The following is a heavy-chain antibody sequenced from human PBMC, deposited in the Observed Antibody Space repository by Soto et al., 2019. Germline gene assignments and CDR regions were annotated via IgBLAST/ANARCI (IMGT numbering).Heavy chain of an antibody. CDR2: IVVGSGNT. CDR1: GFTFTSSA. CDR3: AADQSGTTGGSRYYYYYMDV. J-gene: IGHJ6*03. V-gene: IGHV1-58*02. D-gene: IGHD1-1*01. Sequence: GASVKVSCKASGFTFTSSAMQWVRQARGQRLEWIGWIVVGSGNTNYAQKFQERVTITRDMSTSTAYMELSSLRSEDTAVYYCAADQSGTTGGSRYYYYYMDVWGKGTTVTVSS.